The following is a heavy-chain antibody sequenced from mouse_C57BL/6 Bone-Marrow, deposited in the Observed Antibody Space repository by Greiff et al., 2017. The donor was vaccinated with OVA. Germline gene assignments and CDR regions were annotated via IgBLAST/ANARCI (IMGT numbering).Heavy chain of an antibody. CDR2: INPSTGGT. V-gene: IGHV1-42*01. J-gene: IGHJ2*01. D-gene: IGHD3-2*02. Sequence: EVQLVESGPELVKPGASVKISCKASGYSFTGYYMNWVKQSPEKSLEWIGEINPSTGGTTYNQKFKAKATLTVDKSSSTAYMQLKSLTSEDSAVYYCARDSSGYVSYFDYWGQGTTLTVSS. CDR3: ARDSSGYVSYFDY. CDR1: GYSFTGYY.